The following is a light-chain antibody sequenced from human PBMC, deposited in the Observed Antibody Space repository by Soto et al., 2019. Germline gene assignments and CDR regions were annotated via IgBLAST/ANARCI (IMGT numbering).Light chain of an antibody. CDR2: DAS. J-gene: IGKJ4*01. Sequence: AIPLTQSPSSLSASVGDRVTISCRASQGISTLFAWYQQKPGKAPKLLIYDASTLESGVPSRFSGSGSGADFTLTISRLQPEDFATYYCQQFYDYPLTFGGGTKVEIK. CDR3: QQFYDYPLT. CDR1: QGISTL. V-gene: IGKV1D-13*01.